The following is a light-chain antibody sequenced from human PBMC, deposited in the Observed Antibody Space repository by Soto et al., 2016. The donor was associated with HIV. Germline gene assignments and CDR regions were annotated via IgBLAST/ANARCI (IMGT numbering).Light chain of an antibody. CDR3: QVWDRSVV. V-gene: IGLV3-21*01. CDR1: NIGTKS. CDR2: DDS. J-gene: IGLJ2*01. Sequence: SYVLTQPPSVPVAPGTTAKITCGGDNIGTKSVHWYQQKPGQAPVLVLYDDSDRPSGIPDRFSGSNSGNTATLTISGVEAGDEADYYCQVWDRSVVFGGGTKLTVL.